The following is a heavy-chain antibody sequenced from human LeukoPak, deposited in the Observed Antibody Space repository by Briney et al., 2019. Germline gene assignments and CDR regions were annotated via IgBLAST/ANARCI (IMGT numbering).Heavy chain of an antibody. CDR1: GFTPTGYG. Sequence: PGGSLRLSCAASGFTPTGYGMHWVRQAPGKGLEWVAVIWYDGNNKYYVDSVKGRFTISRDTSKNTLYLQMNSLRAEDTAVYYCAKDGVYGPGCCYYFDYWGQGTLVTVSS. V-gene: IGHV3-33*06. CDR2: IWYDGNNK. J-gene: IGHJ4*02. CDR3: AKDGVYGPGCCYYFDY. D-gene: IGHD3-10*01.